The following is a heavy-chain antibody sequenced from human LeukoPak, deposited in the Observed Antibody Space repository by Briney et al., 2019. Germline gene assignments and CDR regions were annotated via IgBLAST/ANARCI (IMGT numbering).Heavy chain of an antibody. J-gene: IGHJ4*02. D-gene: IGHD6-19*01. CDR3: AKEYFEGSGWYYLDY. Sequence: GRSLRLSCAASGFTFSSYGMHWVRQAPGKGLEWVAVISYDGSNKYYADSVKGRFTISRDNSKDTLYLQMNSLRAEDTAVYYCAKEYFEGSGWYYLDYWGQGTLVTVSS. CDR1: GFTFSSYG. CDR2: ISYDGSNK. V-gene: IGHV3-30*18.